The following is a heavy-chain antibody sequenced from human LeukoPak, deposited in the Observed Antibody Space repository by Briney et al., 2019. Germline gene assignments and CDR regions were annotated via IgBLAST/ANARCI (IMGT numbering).Heavy chain of an antibody. J-gene: IGHJ4*02. V-gene: IGHV3-23*01. Sequence: GGSLRLSCAASGFTFSSYAMSWVRQAPGKGLECISGFSGSGGSTYYADSVKGRSTISRDNSKNTLYLQMNSLRAEDTAVYYCARGPSGYHNTGGQGTLVTVSS. CDR1: GFTFSSYA. D-gene: IGHD5-12*01. CDR2: FSGSGGST. CDR3: ARGPSGYHNT.